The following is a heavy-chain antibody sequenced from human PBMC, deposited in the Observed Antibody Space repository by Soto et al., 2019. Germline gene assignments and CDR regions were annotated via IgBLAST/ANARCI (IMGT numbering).Heavy chain of an antibody. Sequence: GSLRLSCEGSGFTFSDYYISWIRQAPGKGLGWISYSSNSGTFSRYADSVKGRFSISRDNTKNLLYLQMNSLRAEDTAVYYCARSGDNYNRLDYWGQGTPVTVSS. CDR3: ARSGDNYNRLDY. D-gene: IGHD1-1*01. J-gene: IGHJ4*02. V-gene: IGHV3-11*06. CDR2: SSNSGTFS. CDR1: GFTFSDYY.